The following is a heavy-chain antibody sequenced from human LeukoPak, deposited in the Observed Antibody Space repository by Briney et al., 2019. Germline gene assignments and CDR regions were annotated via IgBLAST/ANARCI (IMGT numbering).Heavy chain of an antibody. D-gene: IGHD2-21*02. V-gene: IGHV3-53*01. Sequence: GGSLRLSCAASGFTVSSNYMNWVRQAPGKGLEWVSIIYSDGSTYYADSVKGRFTISRDKSKNTLYLQMNSLRGEDTAVYYCARDSGDGDYTPDMDVWGKGTTVTVSS. CDR2: IYSDGST. CDR1: GFTVSSNY. J-gene: IGHJ6*03. CDR3: ARDSGDGDYTPDMDV.